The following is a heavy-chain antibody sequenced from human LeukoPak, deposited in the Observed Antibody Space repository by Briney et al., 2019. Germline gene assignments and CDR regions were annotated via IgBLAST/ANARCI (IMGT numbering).Heavy chain of an antibody. Sequence: PGGSLRLSRAASGFTFSSYSMNWVRQAPGKGLEWVSSISSSSSYIYYADSVKGRFTISRDNAKNSLYLQMNSLRAEDTAVYYCAKAPAATTRSGGYFDYWGQGTLVTVSS. D-gene: IGHD4-11*01. CDR2: ISSSSSYI. J-gene: IGHJ4*02. CDR3: AKAPAATTRSGGYFDY. CDR1: GFTFSSYS. V-gene: IGHV3-21*04.